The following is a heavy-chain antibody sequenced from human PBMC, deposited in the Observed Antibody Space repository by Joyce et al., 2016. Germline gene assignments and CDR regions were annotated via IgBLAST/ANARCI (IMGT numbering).Heavy chain of an antibody. J-gene: IGHJ2*01. Sequence: QVQLMQSGAEVKKPGASVELSCKASGYTFTKYLIHWVRQAPGQRLEWMGWINAGNCNTRYSPKFQGKVTITRATSATTVYMEVSNLEPADTAVYFCARDVGTVGYYFDVWGRGSLVTVSA. CDR2: INAGNCNT. D-gene: IGHD6-25*01. CDR3: ARDVGTVGYYFDV. V-gene: IGHV1-3*01. CDR1: GYTFTKYL.